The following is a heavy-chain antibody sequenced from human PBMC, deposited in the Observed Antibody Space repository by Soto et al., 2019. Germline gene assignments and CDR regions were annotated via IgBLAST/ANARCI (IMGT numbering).Heavy chain of an antibody. CDR2: TKPEGSEI. Sequence: GGSLRLSCVASGFTSSSYWMTWVRQAPGKGLEWVAKTKPEGSEIKYVGSVTSRFTISRDNASNSLFLHMNSLRVEDTAIYYCARAASNYFASWSYLPYYMDVWGKGTTSTVSS. J-gene: IGHJ6*03. V-gene: IGHV3-7*01. D-gene: IGHD3-10*01. CDR3: ARAASNYFASWSYLPYYMDV. CDR1: GFTSSSYW.